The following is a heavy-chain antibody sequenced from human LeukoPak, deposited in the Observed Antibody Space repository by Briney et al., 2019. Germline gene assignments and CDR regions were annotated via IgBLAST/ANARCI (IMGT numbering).Heavy chain of an antibody. V-gene: IGHV3-23*01. CDR3: AKAPVTTCSGAYCYPFDY. J-gene: IGHJ4*02. CDR1: GFTFSDYY. D-gene: IGHD2-15*01. CDR2: ISVSGNT. Sequence: GGSLRLSCAASGFTFSDYYMSWVRQGPGKGLEWVSAISVSGNTYHADSVKGRLTISRDSSKNTLYLQMNSLRAGDAAVYYCAKAPVTTCSGAYCYPFDYWNQGTLVTVSS.